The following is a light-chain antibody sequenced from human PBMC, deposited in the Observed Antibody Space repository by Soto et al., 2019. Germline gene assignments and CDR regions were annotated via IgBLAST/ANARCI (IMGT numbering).Light chain of an antibody. CDR2: AAS. J-gene: IGKJ1*01. CDR1: QSISSY. V-gene: IGKV1-39*01. Sequence: DIQMTQSPSSLSASVGDRVTITCRASQSISSYLNWYQQKPGRAPKLLLYAASSLQSGVPSRFSGSGSGTDFTLTISSLQPEDFATYYCQQSYSIWTFGQGTKVDIK. CDR3: QQSYSIWT.